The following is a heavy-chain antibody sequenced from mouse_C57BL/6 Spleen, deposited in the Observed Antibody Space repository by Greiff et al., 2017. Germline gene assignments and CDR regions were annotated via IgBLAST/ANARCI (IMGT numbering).Heavy chain of an antibody. V-gene: IGHV1-66*01. CDR1: GYSFTSYY. J-gene: IGHJ3*01. CDR3: AREDSSGYAY. Sequence: LVESGPELVKPGASVKISCKASGYSFTSYYIHWVKQRPGQGLEWIGWIYPGSGNTKYNEKFKGKATLTADTSSSTAYMQLSSLTSEDSAVYYCAREDSSGYAYWGQGTLVTVSA. D-gene: IGHD3-2*02. CDR2: IYPGSGNT.